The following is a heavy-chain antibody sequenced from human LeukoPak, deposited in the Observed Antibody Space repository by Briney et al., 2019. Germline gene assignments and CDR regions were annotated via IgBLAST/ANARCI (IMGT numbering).Heavy chain of an antibody. Sequence: ASVKVSCKASGYTFTTYDINWVRQATGQGLEWMGWMNPNSGNTGYGENFQGRVRMTRNTSNSTAYMELSSLTSEDTAVYYCARIEWGGVGPFHYYYGMDVWGQGTTVTVSS. CDR3: ARIEWGGVGPFHYYYGMDV. D-gene: IGHD3-16*01. V-gene: IGHV1-8*01. J-gene: IGHJ6*02. CDR1: GYTFTTYD. CDR2: MNPNSGNT.